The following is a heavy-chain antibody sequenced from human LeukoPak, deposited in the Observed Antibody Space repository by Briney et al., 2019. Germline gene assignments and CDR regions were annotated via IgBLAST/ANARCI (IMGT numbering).Heavy chain of an antibody. Sequence: SVKVSCKASGGTFSSYAISWVRQAPGQGLEWMGGIIPIFGTANYAQKFQGRVTITTDESTSTAYMELSRLRSDDTAVYYCARESGSSSSWYEANWFDPWGQGTLVTVSS. D-gene: IGHD6-13*01. J-gene: IGHJ5*02. V-gene: IGHV1-69*05. CDR3: ARESGSSSSWYEANWFDP. CDR1: GGTFSSYA. CDR2: IIPIFGTA.